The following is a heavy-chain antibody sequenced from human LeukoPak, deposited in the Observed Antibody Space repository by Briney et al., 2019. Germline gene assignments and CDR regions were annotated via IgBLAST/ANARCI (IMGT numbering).Heavy chain of an antibody. D-gene: IGHD4-17*01. CDR2: INHSGST. Sequence: PSETLSLTCAVYGGSFSGYYWSWIRQPPGKGLEWIGEINHSGSTNYNPSLKSRVTISVDTSKNQFSLKLTSVTAADTAVYYCAILNYGDSDRYFDYWGQGALVTVSS. CDR3: AILNYGDSDRYFDY. CDR1: GGSFSGYY. J-gene: IGHJ4*02. V-gene: IGHV4-34*01.